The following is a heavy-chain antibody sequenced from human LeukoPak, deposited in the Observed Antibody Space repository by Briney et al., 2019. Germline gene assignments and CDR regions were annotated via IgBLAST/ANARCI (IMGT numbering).Heavy chain of an antibody. J-gene: IGHJ3*02. CDR3: ARVWWNAFDI. CDR2: INFNNAGT. Sequence: ASVKVSCKASSYTFTGYYIHWVRQAPGQGLEWMGWINFNNAGTNNAQKFQGRITMTRDTSLSTVYMELTSLRYDDTAVYFCARVWWNAFDIWGQGTMVTVSS. CDR1: SYTFTGYY. V-gene: IGHV1-2*02. D-gene: IGHD2-21*01.